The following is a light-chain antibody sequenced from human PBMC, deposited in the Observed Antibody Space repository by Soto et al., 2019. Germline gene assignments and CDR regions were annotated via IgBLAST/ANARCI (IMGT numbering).Light chain of an antibody. CDR2: DAS. V-gene: IGKV1-33*01. CDR3: QQYDNVPPYT. CDR1: RDISNY. J-gene: IGKJ2*01. Sequence: DIQMTQSPSSLSASVGDRVTITCQASRDISNYLNWYQQKPGKAPQLLIYDASSLQTGVPPRFSGSGYGTDFTFTISSLQPEDIATYYCQQYDNVPPYTFGQGTKLAIK.